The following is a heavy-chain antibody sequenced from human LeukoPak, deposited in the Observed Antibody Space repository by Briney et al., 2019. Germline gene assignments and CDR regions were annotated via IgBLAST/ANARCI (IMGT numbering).Heavy chain of an antibody. CDR2: IYTSGST. J-gene: IGHJ4*02. CDR3: ARSYDFWSGYYSFDY. D-gene: IGHD3-3*01. Sequence: SQTLSLTCTVSGGSISSGSYYWSWIRQPAGKGLEWIGRIYTSGSTNYNPSLKSRVTISVDTSKKQFSLKLSSVTAADTAVYYCARSYDFWSGYYSFDYWGQGTLVTVSS. CDR1: GGSISSGSYY. V-gene: IGHV4-61*02.